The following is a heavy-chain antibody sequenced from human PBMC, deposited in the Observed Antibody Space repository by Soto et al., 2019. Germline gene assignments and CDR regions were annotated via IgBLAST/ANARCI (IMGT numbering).Heavy chain of an antibody. D-gene: IGHD3-10*01. CDR3: ARILDSGTPDY. CDR2: IYYSGST. V-gene: IGHV4-59*01. CDR1: GGSLSSYY. Sequence: QVQLQESGPGLVKPSETLSLTCTVSGGSLSSYYWSWIRQPPEKGLEWIGYIYYSGSTNYNPSLRSRLTITVDTSKNQFALKLRSVTAADTAVYCCARILDSGTPDYWGQGTLVTVSS. J-gene: IGHJ4*02.